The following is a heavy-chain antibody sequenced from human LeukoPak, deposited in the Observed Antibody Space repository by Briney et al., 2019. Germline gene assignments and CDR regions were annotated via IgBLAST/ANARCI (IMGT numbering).Heavy chain of an antibody. J-gene: IGHJ4*01. CDR2: ISYDGSNK. Sequence: PGRSLRLSCAASGFTFSSYAMHWVRQAPGKGLEWVAVISYDGSNKYYADSVKGRFTISRDNSKNTLYLQMNSLRAEDTAVYYCATAPGFWGDAPLDYWGHGTLVTVSS. CDR1: GFTFSSYA. V-gene: IGHV3-30-3*01. CDR3: ATAPGFWGDAPLDY. D-gene: IGHD3-16*01.